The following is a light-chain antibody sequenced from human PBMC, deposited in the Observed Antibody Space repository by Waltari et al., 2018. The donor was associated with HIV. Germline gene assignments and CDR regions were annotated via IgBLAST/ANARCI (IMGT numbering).Light chain of an antibody. Sequence: VLPQPHSVSAAPGQKAPIPCSGIISHSAKSDTSWYQQLAGTAPKLIIYDNEKRPSGIPDRVSASKSGTSATLGITGLQTGDEADYYCGTWDNSLSPWVFGGGTKLTVL. CDR1: ISHSAKSD. J-gene: IGLJ3*02. CDR3: GTWDNSLSPWV. CDR2: DNE. V-gene: IGLV1-51*01.